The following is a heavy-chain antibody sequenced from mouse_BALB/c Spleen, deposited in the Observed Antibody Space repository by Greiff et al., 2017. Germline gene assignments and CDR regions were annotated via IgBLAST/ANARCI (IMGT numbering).Heavy chain of an antibody. V-gene: IGHV7-3*02. CDR1: GFTFTDYY. D-gene: IGHD1-1*01. CDR2: IRNKANGYTT. Sequence: EVQLVESGGGLVQPGGSLRLSCATSGFTFTDYYMSWVRQPPGKALEWLGFIRNKANGYTTEYSASVKGRFTISRDNSQSILYLQMNTLRAEDSATYYCARGYYYGSSPYYAMDDWGQGTSVTVSS. CDR3: ARGYYYGSSPYYAMDD. J-gene: IGHJ4*01.